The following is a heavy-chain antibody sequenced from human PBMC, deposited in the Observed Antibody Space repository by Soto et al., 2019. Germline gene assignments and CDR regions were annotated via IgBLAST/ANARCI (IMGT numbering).Heavy chain of an antibody. J-gene: IGHJ4*02. CDR3: ARDPYSNYYFDY. V-gene: IGHV3-33*01. D-gene: IGHD4-4*01. CDR1: GFTFSSYD. Sequence: QVQLVESGGGVVQPGRSLRLSCAASGFTFSSYDMHWVRQAPGKGLEWVAGIWYDGSNKYYADSVKSRFTISRDNSKNTLYLQMNRLIAEDTAVYYCARDPYSNYYFDYWGQGTLVTVSS. CDR2: IWYDGSNK.